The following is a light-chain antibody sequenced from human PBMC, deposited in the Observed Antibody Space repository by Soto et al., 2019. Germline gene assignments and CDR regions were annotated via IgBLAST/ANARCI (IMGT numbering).Light chain of an antibody. CDR3: QQSYGTPYT. CDR1: QSISSH. V-gene: IGKV1-39*01. CDR2: GAS. J-gene: IGKJ2*01. Sequence: DIQMTQSPSSLSASVGDRVTITCRASQSISSHLNWYQQKPGKAPKLLIYGASNLQSGVPLRFSGSGSGTDFTLTISSLQAEDIATYNCQQSYGTPYTFGQGTKLEIK.